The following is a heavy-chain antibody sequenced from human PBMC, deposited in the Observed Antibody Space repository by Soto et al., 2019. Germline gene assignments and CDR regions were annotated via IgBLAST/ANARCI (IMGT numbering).Heavy chain of an antibody. CDR1: GFTFGDYA. Sequence: GGSLRLSCTASGFTFGDYAMSWFRQAPGKGLEWVGFIRSKAYGGTTEYAASVKGRITISRDDSKSIAYLQMNSLKTEDTAVYYCTSEYYDILTGPRSKGYWFDPWGQGTLVTVSS. CDR3: TSEYYDILTGPRSKGYWFDP. J-gene: IGHJ5*02. CDR2: IRSKAYGGTT. V-gene: IGHV3-49*03. D-gene: IGHD3-9*01.